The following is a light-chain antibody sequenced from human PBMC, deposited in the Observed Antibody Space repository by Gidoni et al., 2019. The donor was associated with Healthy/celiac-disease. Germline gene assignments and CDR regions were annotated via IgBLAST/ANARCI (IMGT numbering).Light chain of an antibody. J-gene: IGKJ1*01. CDR1: QSLLHSNGYNY. V-gene: IGKV2-28*01. Sequence: DTVRTQPPPSLPVTPGEPASISCRSSQSLLHSNGYNYLDWYLQKPEQSPQLLIFLGSKRASGVPDWFIGSGSGPDFTLLLSRVEAADVGVSYCMQALQTPKPFGQGTKVEIK. CDR2: LGS. CDR3: MQALQTPKP.